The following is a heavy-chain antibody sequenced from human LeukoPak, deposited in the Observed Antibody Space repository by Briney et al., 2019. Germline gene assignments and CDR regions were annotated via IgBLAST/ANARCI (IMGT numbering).Heavy chain of an antibody. J-gene: IGHJ3*02. CDR3: ARSLKPVLLWFGELAPDAFDI. CDR1: GYSFTSYW. D-gene: IGHD3-10*01. Sequence: GESLKISCKGSGYSFTSYWIGWVRQMPGKGLEWMGIIYPGDSDTRYSPSFQGQVTISADKSISTAYLQWSSLKASDTAMYCCARSLKPVLLWFGELAPDAFDIWGQGTMVTVSS. V-gene: IGHV5-51*01. CDR2: IYPGDSDT.